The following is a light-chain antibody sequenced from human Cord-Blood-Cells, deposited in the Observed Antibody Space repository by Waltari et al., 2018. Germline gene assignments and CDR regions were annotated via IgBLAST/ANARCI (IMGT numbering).Light chain of an antibody. CDR3: SSYTSSSTWV. CDR1: SSDVGGYNY. Sequence: QSALTQPAHVSGSPGQSITISCTGTSSDVGGYNYVSWYQQHPGKAPKLMIYEVSNRPSGVSNRFSGSKSGNTASLTISVLQAEDEADYYCSSYTSSSTWVFGGGTKLTVL. J-gene: IGLJ3*02. CDR2: EVS. V-gene: IGLV2-14*01.